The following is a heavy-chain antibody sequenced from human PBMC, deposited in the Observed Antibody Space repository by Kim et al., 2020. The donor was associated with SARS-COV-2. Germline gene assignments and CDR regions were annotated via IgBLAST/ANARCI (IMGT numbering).Heavy chain of an antibody. V-gene: IGHV3-21*01. D-gene: IGHD4-17*01. CDR3: ARDYGGNSYFDY. J-gene: IGHJ4*02. Sequence: YYADSGKGPFNISSDNAKNSLYLQMNSLRAEDTAVYYCARDYGGNSYFDYWGQGTLVTVSS.